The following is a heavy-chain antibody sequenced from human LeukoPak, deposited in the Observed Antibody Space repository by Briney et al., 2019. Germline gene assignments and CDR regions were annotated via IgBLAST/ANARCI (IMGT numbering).Heavy chain of an antibody. CDR3: ARGGGIRTTILGVVIPRFDP. Sequence: SETLSLTCTVSGGSISSYYWSWIRQPPGKGLEWIGYIYYSGSTNYNPSLKSRVTISVDTSKNQFSLKLSSVTAADTAVYYCARGGGIRTTILGVVIPRFDPWGQGTLVTVSS. J-gene: IGHJ5*02. CDR2: IYYSGST. D-gene: IGHD3-3*01. V-gene: IGHV4-59*08. CDR1: GGSISSYY.